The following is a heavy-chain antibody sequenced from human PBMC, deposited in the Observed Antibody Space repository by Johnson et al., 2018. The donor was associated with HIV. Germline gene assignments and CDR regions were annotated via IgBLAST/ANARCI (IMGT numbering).Heavy chain of an antibody. CDR2: IWYDGSNK. V-gene: IGHV3-33*06. D-gene: IGHD3-10*01. CDR1: GFTFSSYL. Sequence: VQLVESGGGVVQPGRSLRLSCAASGFTFSSYLMSWVRQAPGKGLEWVAVIWYDGSNKYYADSVKGRFTISRDNSKNTLYLEMNSLRVEDTALYFCTKDRGSPGTPAAFDVWGQGTMVTVSS. CDR3: TKDRGSPGTPAAFDV. J-gene: IGHJ3*01.